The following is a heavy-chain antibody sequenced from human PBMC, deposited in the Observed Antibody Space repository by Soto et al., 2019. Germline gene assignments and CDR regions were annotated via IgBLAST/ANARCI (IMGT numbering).Heavy chain of an antibody. CDR1: GFAFSTDW. V-gene: IGHV3-74*01. CDR3: AGGIAAAEFDC. Sequence: PGGSLXLSCAASGFAFSTDWMHWARQVPGKGLVWVSRINSDGSDTTYADSVKGRFTISRDNAKNTLYLQVNSLRAEDTAVFYCAGGIAAAEFDCWGHGTLVTVS. D-gene: IGHD6-13*01. CDR2: INSDGSDT. J-gene: IGHJ4*01.